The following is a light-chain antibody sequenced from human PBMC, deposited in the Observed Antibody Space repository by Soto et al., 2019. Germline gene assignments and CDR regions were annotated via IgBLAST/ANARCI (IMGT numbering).Light chain of an antibody. Sequence: QSVLTQPASVSGSPGQTITITCTGTSSDVGGYNYLSWYQQHPGEAPKLMIYDFINRPSGVSNRFSGSKSGNTASLTISGLQAEDEADYYCSSYTSSSTVVVFGGGTKLTVL. CDR2: DFI. CDR1: SSDVGGYNY. J-gene: IGLJ3*02. CDR3: SSYTSSSTVVV. V-gene: IGLV2-14*01.